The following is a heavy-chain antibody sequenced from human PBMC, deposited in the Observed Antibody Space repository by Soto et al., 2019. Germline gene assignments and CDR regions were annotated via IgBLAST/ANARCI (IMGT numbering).Heavy chain of an antibody. CDR1: GFTFEDYA. J-gene: IGHJ4*01. V-gene: IGHV3-43*02. CDR3: ATVQGYCIGGSCLTLDH. Sequence: EVQLVEAGGAVVQPGGSLRLSCAASGFTFEDYAMHWVRQAPGKGLEWVSHIIGDGGSTYYADSLKGRFTISRDNSKNSVYLQMNSLRGEHPDLYSCATVQGYCIGGSCLTLDHWGRGNLVTVSS. D-gene: IGHD2-15*01. CDR2: IIGDGGST.